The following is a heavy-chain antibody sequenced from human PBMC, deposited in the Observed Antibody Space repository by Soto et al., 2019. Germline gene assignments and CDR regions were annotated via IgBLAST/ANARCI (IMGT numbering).Heavy chain of an antibody. Sequence: PGGSLRLSCAASGFTFSSYAMNWVRQAPGKGLEWVSVISGSDGSTYYADSVKGRFTISRDNSKNTLNLQMNSLRAEDTAVYYCAKDSSIYYGSALGKFGYWGQGTLVTVSS. CDR3: AKDSSIYYGSALGKFGY. J-gene: IGHJ4*02. V-gene: IGHV3-23*01. CDR1: GFTFSSYA. CDR2: ISGSDGST. D-gene: IGHD3-10*01.